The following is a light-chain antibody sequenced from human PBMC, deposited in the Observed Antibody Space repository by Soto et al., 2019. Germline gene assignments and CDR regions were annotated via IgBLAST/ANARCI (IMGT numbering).Light chain of an antibody. CDR1: QSISSW. CDR2: KAS. V-gene: IGKV1-5*03. CDR3: QQYNSYST. J-gene: IGKJ1*01. Sequence: DIQMTQSPSTLSACVGDRVAVTCRASQSISSWLAWYQQKPRKAPKLLIYKASSLESGVPSRFSGSGSGTEFTLTISSLQTDDFATYYCQQYNSYSTFGQGTKVDIK.